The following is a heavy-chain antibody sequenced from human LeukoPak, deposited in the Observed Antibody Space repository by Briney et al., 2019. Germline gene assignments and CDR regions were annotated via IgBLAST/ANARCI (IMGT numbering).Heavy chain of an antibody. D-gene: IGHD5-12*01. V-gene: IGHV3-23*01. J-gene: IGHJ5*02. CDR2: LSANGGNT. CDR3: ARHYSGYDFYWFDP. Sequence: GRSLRLSCAASGFTFSTYAISCVRQPAGKWREWVSSLSANGGNTYSADTVKSRFPIYRDNSKNTLYLQMNSLRAEDTGVYYCARHYSGYDFYWFDPWGQGTLVTVSS. CDR1: GFTFSTYA.